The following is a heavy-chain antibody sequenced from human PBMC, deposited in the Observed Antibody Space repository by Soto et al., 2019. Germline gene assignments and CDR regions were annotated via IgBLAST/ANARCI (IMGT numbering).Heavy chain of an antibody. V-gene: IGHV3-30*18. CDR2: ISYDGSNK. CDR3: AKDLVVVPAAMPDYYYYYGMDV. Sequence: GGSLRLSCAASGFTFSSYGMHWVRQAPGKGLEWVAVISYDGSNKYYADSVKGRFTISRDNSKNTLYLQMNSLRAEDTAVYYCAKDLVVVPAAMPDYYYYYGMDVWGQGTTVTVSS. D-gene: IGHD2-2*01. CDR1: GFTFSSYG. J-gene: IGHJ6*02.